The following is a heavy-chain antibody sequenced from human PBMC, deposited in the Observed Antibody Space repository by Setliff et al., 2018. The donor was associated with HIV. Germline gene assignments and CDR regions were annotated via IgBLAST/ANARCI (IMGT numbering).Heavy chain of an antibody. J-gene: IGHJ6*03. V-gene: IGHV3-23*01. CDR1: GFTFRNFA. Sequence: GSLRLSCAATGFTFRNFAMNWVRQAPGKGLDWISVVSGSGDTTYYADSVKGRFTISRDNSKNTLYLQMNSLRAEDTAVYYCAKGGSSRDYFYYMDVWGKGTTVTVSS. CDR2: VSGSGDTT. CDR3: AKGGSSRDYFYYMDV. D-gene: IGHD6-6*01.